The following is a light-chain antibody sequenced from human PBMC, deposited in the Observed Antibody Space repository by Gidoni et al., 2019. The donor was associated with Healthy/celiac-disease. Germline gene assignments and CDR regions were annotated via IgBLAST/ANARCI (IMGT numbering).Light chain of an antibody. CDR2: GAS. V-gene: IGKV3-20*01. J-gene: IGKJ2*01. CDR3: LHYGSSRPMYT. Sequence: EIVLTQSPGTLSLSPGERATLSCRASQSVSSSYLAWYQHKPGQAPRLLIYGASSRATGIPDRFSGSGSGTDFTLTISRLEPEDFAVYYCLHYGSSRPMYTFGQGTKLEIK. CDR1: QSVSSSY.